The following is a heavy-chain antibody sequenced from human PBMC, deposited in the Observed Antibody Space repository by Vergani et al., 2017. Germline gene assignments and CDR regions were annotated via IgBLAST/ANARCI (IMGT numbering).Heavy chain of an antibody. CDR1: GGSISSYY. D-gene: IGHD3-16*01. V-gene: IGHV4-59*01. Sequence: QVQLQESGPGLVKPSETLSLTCTVSGGSISSYYWSWIRQPPGKGLEWIGYIYYSGSTHYNPSLKSRVTISVDTSKNQFSLKLGSLTAADTAVYYCASKGGYWYFDLWGRGTLVTVSS. CDR2: IYYSGST. J-gene: IGHJ2*01. CDR3: ASKGGYWYFDL.